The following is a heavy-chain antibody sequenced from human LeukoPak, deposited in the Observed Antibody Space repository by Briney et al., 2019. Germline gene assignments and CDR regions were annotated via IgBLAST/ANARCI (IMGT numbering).Heavy chain of an antibody. J-gene: IGHJ3*02. Sequence: PSQTLSLTCTVSGGALSSGGYYWTWTRQPPGKGLEWIGNIYHSGTPYYNPSLKSRVTLSVDRSKNQFSLKMTSVTAADTAVYYCADYDYVWGSGIWGQGTMVTVSS. CDR2: IYHSGTP. CDR1: GGALSSGGYY. CDR3: ADYDYVWGSGI. V-gene: IGHV4-30-2*01. D-gene: IGHD3-16*01.